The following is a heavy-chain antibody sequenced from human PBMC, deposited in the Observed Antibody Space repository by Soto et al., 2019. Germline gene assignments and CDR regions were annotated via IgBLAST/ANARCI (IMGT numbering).Heavy chain of an antibody. V-gene: IGHV1-18*01. CDR3: ARDQFDSDGAKGCLDY. CDR2: ISAYNGNT. D-gene: IGHD5-18*01. J-gene: IGHJ4*02. CDR1: GYTFTSYG. Sequence: QVQLVQSGAEVKKPGASVKVSCKASGYTFTSYGISWVRQAPGQGLEGMGWISAYNGNTNDAQKLQGRVTMTTDTSTRTAYRELRSLKSDARAVYYGARDQFDSDGAKGCLDYWGQGTLVTVSS.